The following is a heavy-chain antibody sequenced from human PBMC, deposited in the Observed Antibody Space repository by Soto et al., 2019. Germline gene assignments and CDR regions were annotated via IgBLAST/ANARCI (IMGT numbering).Heavy chain of an antibody. Sequence: QVQLVESGGGVVQPGRSLRLSCAASGFTFSSYGMHWVRQAPGKGLEWVAVISYDGSNKYYADSVKGRFTISRDNSKNTLYLQMNSRRAEDTAVYYCAKTVSGAAVDYYYYGMDVWGQGTTVTVSS. J-gene: IGHJ6*02. CDR2: ISYDGSNK. D-gene: IGHD6-13*01. CDR3: AKTVSGAAVDYYYYGMDV. CDR1: GFTFSSYG. V-gene: IGHV3-30*18.